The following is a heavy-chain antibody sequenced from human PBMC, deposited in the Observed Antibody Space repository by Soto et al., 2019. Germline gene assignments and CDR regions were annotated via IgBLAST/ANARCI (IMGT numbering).Heavy chain of an antibody. CDR2: INTGNGNT. V-gene: IGHV1-3*04. D-gene: IGHD6-13*01. CDR1: GYTFADHA. J-gene: IGHJ4*02. Sequence: GASVKVSCKASGYTFADHAIHWVRQATGQRLEWMGWINTGNGNTRFSQKLQGRVTMTTDTSTSTAYMELRSLRSDDTAVYYCARVAKQQLVRPNFDYWGQGTLVTVSS. CDR3: ARVAKQQLVRPNFDY.